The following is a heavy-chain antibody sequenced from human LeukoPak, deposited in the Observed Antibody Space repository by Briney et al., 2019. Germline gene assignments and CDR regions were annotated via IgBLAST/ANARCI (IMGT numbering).Heavy chain of an antibody. V-gene: IGHV1-24*01. D-gene: IGHD3-22*01. CDR2: FDPEDGET. Sequence: ASVKVSCKVSGYTLTELSMHWVRQAPGKGLEWMGGFDPEDGETIYAQKFQGRVTMTEDTSTDTAYMGLSSLRSEDTAVYYCATSHYYDSSGYYSIDYWGQGTLVTVSS. CDR1: GYTLTELS. CDR3: ATSHYYDSSGYYSIDY. J-gene: IGHJ4*02.